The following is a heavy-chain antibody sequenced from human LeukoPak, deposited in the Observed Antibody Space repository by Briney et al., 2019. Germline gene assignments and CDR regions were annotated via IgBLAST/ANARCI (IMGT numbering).Heavy chain of an antibody. CDR1: GGSFSGYY. J-gene: IGHJ4*02. CDR3: ARSLKLQSLDY. Sequence: SETLSLTCAVYGGSFSGYYWSWVRQPPGKGLEWIGEINHSGSTNYNPSLKSRVTISVDTSKNQFSLKLSSVTAADTAVYYCARSLKLQSLDYWGQGTLVTVSS. D-gene: IGHD4-11*01. CDR2: INHSGST. V-gene: IGHV4-34*01.